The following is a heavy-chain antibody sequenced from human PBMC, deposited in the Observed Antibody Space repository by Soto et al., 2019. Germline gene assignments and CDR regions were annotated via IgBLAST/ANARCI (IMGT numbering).Heavy chain of an antibody. D-gene: IGHD1-1*01. CDR1: GGSFSGYY. J-gene: IGHJ6*03. V-gene: IGHV4-34*01. Sequence: NPSETLSLTCAVYGGSFSGYYWSWIRQPPGKGLEWIGEINHSGSTNYNPSLKSRVTISVDTSKNQFSLKLSSVTAADTAVYYCARAIRRRNWNYDYYYMDVWGKGTTVTVSS. CDR2: INHSGST. CDR3: ARAIRRRNWNYDYYYMDV.